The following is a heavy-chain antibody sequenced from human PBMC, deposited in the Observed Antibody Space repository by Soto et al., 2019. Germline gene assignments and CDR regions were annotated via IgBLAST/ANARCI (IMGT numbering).Heavy chain of an antibody. CDR3: ARAFLKYCSGGSCYSAHWFDP. Sequence: PPETLSVTCTVSGGSISSGGYYWSWIRQHPGKGLEWIGYIYYSGSTYYNPSLKSRVTISVDTSKNQFSLKLSSVTAADTAVYYCARAFLKYCSGGSCYSAHWFDPWGQGTLVTVSS. D-gene: IGHD2-15*01. V-gene: IGHV4-31*03. CDR2: IYYSGST. CDR1: GGSISSGGYY. J-gene: IGHJ5*02.